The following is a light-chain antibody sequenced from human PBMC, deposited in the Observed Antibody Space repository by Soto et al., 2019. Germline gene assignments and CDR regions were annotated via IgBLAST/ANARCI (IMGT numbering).Light chain of an antibody. J-gene: IGLJ1*01. CDR3: SSYTSSTPLSV. CDR2: DVS. CDR1: SSDVGGYNY. V-gene: IGLV2-14*01. Sequence: QSVLTQPASVSGSPGQSITISCTGTSSDVGGYNYVSWYQQHPGKAPKLMIYDVSNRPSGVSNRFSGSKSGNTASLTISGLQAEDDAVYYCSSYTSSTPLSVFG.